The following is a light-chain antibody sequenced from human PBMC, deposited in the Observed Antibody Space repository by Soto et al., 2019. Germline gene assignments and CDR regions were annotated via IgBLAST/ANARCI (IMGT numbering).Light chain of an antibody. CDR3: HHYGDLPIYT. CDR2: GAS. J-gene: IGKJ3*01. CDR1: QSVSRNY. V-gene: IGKV3-20*01. Sequence: EIVLTQSPGTLSLSPGATATLSCRASQSVSRNYLAWFQQKPGQAPRLLIHGASSRAAGTPDRFSGSGSGTDFTLTISRLEPEDFAVYFCHHYGDLPIYTFGPGTKVDFK.